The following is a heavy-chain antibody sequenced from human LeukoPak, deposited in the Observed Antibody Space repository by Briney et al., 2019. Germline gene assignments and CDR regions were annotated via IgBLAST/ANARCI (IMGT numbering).Heavy chain of an antibody. CDR1: GGSISSGGYY. CDR2: IYYSGST. V-gene: IGHV4-31*03. D-gene: IGHD6-19*01. J-gene: IGHJ4*02. Sequence: SQTLSLTCTVSGGSISSGGYYWSWIRQHPGKGLEWIGYIYYSGSTYYNPSLKSRVTILVDTSKNQFSLKLSSVTAADTAVYYCARRYSSGWYGQWEYWGQGTLVTVSS. CDR3: ARRYSSGWYGQWEY.